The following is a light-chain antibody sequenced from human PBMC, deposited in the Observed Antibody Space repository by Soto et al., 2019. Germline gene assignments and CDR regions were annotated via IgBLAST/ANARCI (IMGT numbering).Light chain of an antibody. CDR2: GVT. V-gene: IGLV2-14*01. J-gene: IGLJ2*01. CDR1: SSDIGAYNY. Sequence: QSALTQPASVSGSPGQSITISCTGTSSDIGAYNYVSWYQQHPGKTAKLMIYGVTNRPSGVSNRFSGSKSGSTASLTISGLQAEDDADYYCSSYTTSSTLEFGGGTKHNVL. CDR3: SSYTTSSTLE.